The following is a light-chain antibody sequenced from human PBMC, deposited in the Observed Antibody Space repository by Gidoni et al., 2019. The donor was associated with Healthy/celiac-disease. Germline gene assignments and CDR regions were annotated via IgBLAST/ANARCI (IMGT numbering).Light chain of an antibody. CDR3: QQYYSTPRT. J-gene: IGKJ1*01. Sequence: DIVMTQPPGSLAVSLGERATINCKSSQSVLYSSNNKNYLAWYQQKPGQPPKLLIYWASTRESGVPDRFSGSGSGTDFTLTISSLQAEDVAVYYCQQYYSTPRTFGQGTKVEIK. CDR2: WAS. CDR1: QSVLYSSNNKNY. V-gene: IGKV4-1*01.